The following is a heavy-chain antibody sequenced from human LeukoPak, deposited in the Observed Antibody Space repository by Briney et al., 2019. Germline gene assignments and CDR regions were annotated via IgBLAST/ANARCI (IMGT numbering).Heavy chain of an antibody. CDR2: IESDGTST. D-gene: IGHD6-13*01. V-gene: IGHV3-74*01. Sequence: GGSLRLSCAASGFTFTTSWMHWFRQAPGKGLVWVSRIESDGTSTTYADSVKGRFTISRDNAKNTLYLQMNSLRAEDTAVYYCARDQYSSTWYRGAFDVRGQGTMVSVSS. CDR3: ARDQYSSTWYRGAFDV. J-gene: IGHJ3*01. CDR1: GFTFTTSW.